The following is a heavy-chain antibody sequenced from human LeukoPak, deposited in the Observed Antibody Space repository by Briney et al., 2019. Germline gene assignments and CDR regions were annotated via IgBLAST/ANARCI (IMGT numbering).Heavy chain of an antibody. J-gene: IGHJ6*03. D-gene: IGHD1-14*01. V-gene: IGHV3-21*01. CDR3: ARVPDSYYYYYMDA. CDR2: ISSTSGYI. CDR1: GFTFSSYS. Sequence: GGSLRLSCVVSGFTFSSYSMCWVRQAPGKGLEWVSSISSTSGYINYADSVKGRLTISRDNAKNSLYLQMSSLRAEDTAVYYCARVPDSYYYYYMDAWGKGTTVTVSS.